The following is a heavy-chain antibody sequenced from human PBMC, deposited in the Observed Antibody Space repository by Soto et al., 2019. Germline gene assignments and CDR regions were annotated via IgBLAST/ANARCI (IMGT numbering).Heavy chain of an antibody. CDR3: ARDRASYHSVVVGATDAFDI. Sequence: QVQLQESGPGLVKPSETLSLTCTVSGGSISSYYWSWIRQPPGKGLEWIGYIYYSGSTNYTPSLRSRFTLSVDTSKNQFSLKLSPVTAADTAVYYCARDRASYHSVVVGATDAFDIWGQGTMVTVSS. CDR2: IYYSGST. CDR1: GGSISSYY. J-gene: IGHJ3*02. D-gene: IGHD1-26*01. V-gene: IGHV4-59*12.